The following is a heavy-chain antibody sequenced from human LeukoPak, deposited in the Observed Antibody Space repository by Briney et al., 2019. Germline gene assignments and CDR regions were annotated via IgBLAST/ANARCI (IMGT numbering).Heavy chain of an antibody. CDR1: GYIFTSYA. Sequence: ASVKVSCKASGYIFTSYAIYWVRQAPGQRLEWMGWFNSDTGNTEYSQKFQGRVIITRDTSASTAYMELNSLRPEDTAVFFCVRGGPNRSGWTLDYWGQGTLVTVSS. V-gene: IGHV1-3*01. CDR2: FNSDTGNT. J-gene: IGHJ4*02. CDR3: VRGGPNRSGWTLDY. D-gene: IGHD6-19*01.